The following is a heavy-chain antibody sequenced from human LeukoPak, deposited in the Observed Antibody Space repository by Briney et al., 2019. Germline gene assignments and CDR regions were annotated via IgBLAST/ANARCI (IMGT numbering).Heavy chain of an antibody. CDR3: ARGRKALALRAFDI. J-gene: IGHJ3*02. CDR2: INHSGST. D-gene: IGHD2/OR15-2a*01. V-gene: IGHV4-34*01. CDR1: GGPYSGYY. Sequence: SETLSLICAVYGGPYSGYYWSWIRQPPGKGLEWIGEINHSGSTNYNPSLKSRVTISVDTSKNQFSLKLSSVTAADTAVYYCARGRKALALRAFDIWGQGPVVTVSS.